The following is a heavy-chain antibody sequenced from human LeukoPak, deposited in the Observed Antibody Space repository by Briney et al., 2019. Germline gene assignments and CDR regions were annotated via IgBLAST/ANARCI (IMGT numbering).Heavy chain of an antibody. CDR1: GFTFNTYA. CDR2: TVGGGGT. Sequence: SGGSLRLSCAASGFTFNTYAMSWVRQAPGKGLEWVAVTVGGGGTYYADSVKGRFTISRDNSNNTLYLQMNSLRAEDTAVYYCAKLTTSWGQGTLVTVST. D-gene: IGHD4-11*01. V-gene: IGHV3-23*01. CDR3: AKLTTS. J-gene: IGHJ4*02.